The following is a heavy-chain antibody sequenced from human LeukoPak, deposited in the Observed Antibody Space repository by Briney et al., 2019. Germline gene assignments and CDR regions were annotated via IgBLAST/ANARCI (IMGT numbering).Heavy chain of an antibody. D-gene: IGHD2-8*01. V-gene: IGHV3-30*02. CDR1: GFTFSSYG. Sequence: GRSLRLSCAASGFTFSSYGMHWVRQAPGKGLEWVAFIRYDGSNKYYADSVKGRFTISRDNSKSTLYLQMNSLRAEDTAVYYCATRYCTISACRASSYKSFDVWGKGTTVTVSS. J-gene: IGHJ6*04. CDR2: IRYDGSNK. CDR3: ATRYCTISACRASSYKSFDV.